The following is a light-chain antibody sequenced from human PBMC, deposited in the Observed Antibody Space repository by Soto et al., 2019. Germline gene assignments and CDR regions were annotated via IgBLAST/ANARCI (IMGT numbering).Light chain of an antibody. CDR2: GNS. J-gene: IGLJ3*02. Sequence: QLALTQPPSVSGAPGQRVTISCTGSSSNIGAGYDVHWYQQLPGTAPKLLIYGNSNRPSGVPDRFSASKSGTSASLAITGLQAEDEADYYCQSYDSSLSGSRVFGGGTQLTVL. V-gene: IGLV1-40*01. CDR3: QSYDSSLSGSRV. CDR1: SSNIGAGYD.